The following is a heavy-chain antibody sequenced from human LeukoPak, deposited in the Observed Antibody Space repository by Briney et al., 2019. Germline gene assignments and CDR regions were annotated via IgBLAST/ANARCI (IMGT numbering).Heavy chain of an antibody. V-gene: IGHV1-46*01. J-gene: IGHJ4*02. CDR3: ARDGGSGNDY. CDR1: GYTFTSYY. CDR2: INPSGGST. D-gene: IGHD3-16*01. Sequence: ASVKVSCKASGYTFTSYYMHWVRQAPGQGLEWMGIINPSGGSTSYAQKFQGRVTMTRDTSTSTVYMELSSLRSEDPAVYFCARDGGSGNDYWGQGTLDTVSS.